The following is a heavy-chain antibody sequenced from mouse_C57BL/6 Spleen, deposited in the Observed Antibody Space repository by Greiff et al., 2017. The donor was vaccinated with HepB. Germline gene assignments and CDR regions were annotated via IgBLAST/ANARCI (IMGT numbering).Heavy chain of an antibody. CDR2: ISSGSSTI. CDR3: ANNYAYAMDY. CDR1: GFTFSDYG. D-gene: IGHD1-3*01. V-gene: IGHV5-17*01. J-gene: IGHJ4*01. Sequence: EVQVVESGGGLVKPGGSLKLSCAASGFTFSDYGMHWVRQAPEKGLEWVAYISSGSSTIYYADTVKGRFTISRDNAKNTLFLQLTSLRSEDTAMYYCANNYAYAMDYWGQGTSVTVSS.